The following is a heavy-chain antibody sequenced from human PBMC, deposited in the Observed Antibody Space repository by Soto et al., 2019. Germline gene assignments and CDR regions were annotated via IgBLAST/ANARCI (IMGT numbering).Heavy chain of an antibody. CDR3: ASLWILLRYGMVV. V-gene: IGHV3-48*03. Sequence: GGSLRLSCAASGFTFSSYEMNWVRQAPGKGLEWVSYISSSGSTIYYADSVKGRFTISRDNAKNSLDLQMNSLRDEDAAVYYCASLWILLRYGMVVWGQGTTVTVSS. J-gene: IGHJ6*02. CDR1: GFTFSSYE. CDR2: ISSSGSTI. D-gene: IGHD2-21*01.